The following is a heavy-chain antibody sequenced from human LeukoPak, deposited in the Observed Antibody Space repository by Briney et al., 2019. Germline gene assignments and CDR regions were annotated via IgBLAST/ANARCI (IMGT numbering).Heavy chain of an antibody. CDR1: GGPLTISY. J-gene: IGHJ1*01. CDR3: VRGERCGGDCSIRQQ. CDR2: IYYTGVT. Sequence: PSETLSLTCTVSGGPLTISYWSWLRQPPGRGLEWVGYIYYTGVTNYHPSLEGRVSISVDMSKTLISLNLDSVTAADTAVYYGVRGERCGGDCSIRQQWGQGTLVTVSS. V-gene: IGHV4-59*13. D-gene: IGHD2-21*02.